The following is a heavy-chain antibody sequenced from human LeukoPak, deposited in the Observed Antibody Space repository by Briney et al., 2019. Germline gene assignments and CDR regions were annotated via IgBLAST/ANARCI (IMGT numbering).Heavy chain of an antibody. D-gene: IGHD6-19*01. Sequence: PSGTLSLTCAVSGGSISSSNWWSWVRQPPGKGLEWIGEIYHSGSTNYNPSLKSRVTISVDKSKNQFSLKLSSVTAADTAVYYCARATAVAGTPFDYWGQGTLVTVSS. CDR2: IYHSGST. CDR1: GGSISSSNW. V-gene: IGHV4-4*02. CDR3: ARATAVAGTPFDY. J-gene: IGHJ4*02.